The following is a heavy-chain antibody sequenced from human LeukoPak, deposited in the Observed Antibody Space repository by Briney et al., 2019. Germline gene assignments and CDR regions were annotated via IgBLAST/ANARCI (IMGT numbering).Heavy chain of an antibody. Sequence: GSSVKVSCKASGGTFSSYAISWVRQAPGQGLEWMGGIIPILGIANYAQKFQGRVTITADKSTSTAYMELSSLRSEDTAVYYCARVGGSGMENRFDPWGQGTLVTVSS. CDR2: IIPILGIA. D-gene: IGHD3-10*01. J-gene: IGHJ5*02. V-gene: IGHV1-69*04. CDR3: ARVGGSGMENRFDP. CDR1: GGTFSSYA.